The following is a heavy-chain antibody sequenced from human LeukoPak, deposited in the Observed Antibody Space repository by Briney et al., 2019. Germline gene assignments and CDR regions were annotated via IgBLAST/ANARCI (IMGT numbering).Heavy chain of an antibody. CDR1: GGSFSGYY. D-gene: IGHD3-16*02. Sequence: SETLSLTCRVYGGSFSGYYWSWIRQSPGRRLEWLGEINHSGSTNYHPSLRSRLTISVDKSNNKFSLNMTSVTAADTAVYFCARRAPGLYFGAFYYYMDVWGKGATVIISS. V-gene: IGHV4-34*01. CDR3: ARRAPGLYFGAFYYYMDV. CDR2: INHSGST. J-gene: IGHJ6*03.